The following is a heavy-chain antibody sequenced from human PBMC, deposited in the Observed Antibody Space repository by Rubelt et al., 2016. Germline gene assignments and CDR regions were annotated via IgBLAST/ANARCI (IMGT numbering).Heavy chain of an antibody. CDR2: ISHDGQGQ. D-gene: IGHD3-10*01. Sequence: QVQLVESGGGVVQPGRSLRLSCTASEFTFSSSSIHWVRQAPGEGLEWVSVISHDGQGQFYAESVKGRFTTTRDTSWNTSALQRKRLRPEDTAVYYCAREGGPRVRGLWYFDLWGRGTLVTVSS. J-gene: IGHJ2*01. CDR3: AREGGPRVRGLWYFDL. CDR1: EFTFSSSS. V-gene: IGHV3-30*04.